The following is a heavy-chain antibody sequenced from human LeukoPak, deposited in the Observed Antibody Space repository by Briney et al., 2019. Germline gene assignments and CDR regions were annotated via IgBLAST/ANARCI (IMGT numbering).Heavy chain of an antibody. CDR1: GFTFSTYA. CDR2: LSGSGGST. D-gene: IGHD4-11*01. Sequence: GALRLSCATSGFTFSTYAMSWVRQAPGKGLEWVSLLSGSGGSTYYADSVKGRFTISRDKGKNTLSLQMNSLRVEDTAVYYCAKERVTTTTFDYWGRGTLVTVSS. J-gene: IGHJ4*02. CDR3: AKERVTTTTFDY. V-gene: IGHV3-23*01.